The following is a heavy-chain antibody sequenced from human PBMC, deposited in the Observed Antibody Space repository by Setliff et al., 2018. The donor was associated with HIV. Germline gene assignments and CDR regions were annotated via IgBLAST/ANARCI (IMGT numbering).Heavy chain of an antibody. V-gene: IGHV4-34*01. J-gene: IGHJ4*02. CDR2: INPGGSP. D-gene: IGHD3-10*01. Sequence: SETLSLTCAVSRRAFSAFYWGWIRQPPGGGLEWLGEINPGGSPNYNPSLKSRLIISADTSENHFSLELRSVTAADTAMYFCTTGEHYGSGSFLYWGQGTPVTVSS. CDR3: TTGEHYGSGSFLY. CDR1: RRAFSAFY.